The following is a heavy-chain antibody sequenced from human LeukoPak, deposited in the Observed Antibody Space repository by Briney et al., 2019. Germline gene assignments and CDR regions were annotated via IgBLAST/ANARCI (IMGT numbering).Heavy chain of an antibody. Sequence: SETLSLTCTVSGGSISSGDYYWSWIRQPPGKGLEWIGYIYYSGSTYYNPSLKSRVTISVDTSKNQFSLKLSSVTAADTAVYYCARYYDFWSGYEEMPMSTGAFDIWGQGTMVTVSS. CDR3: ARYYDFWSGYEEMPMSTGAFDI. CDR1: GGSISSGDYY. V-gene: IGHV4-30-4*08. J-gene: IGHJ3*02. CDR2: IYYSGST. D-gene: IGHD3-3*01.